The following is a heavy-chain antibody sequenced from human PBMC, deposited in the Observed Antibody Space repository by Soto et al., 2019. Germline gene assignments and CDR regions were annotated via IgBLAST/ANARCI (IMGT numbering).Heavy chain of an antibody. J-gene: IGHJ6*02. CDR3: ARILPITIFGVVHYGMDV. V-gene: IGHV3-23*01. CDR1: GFTFSSYA. D-gene: IGHD3-3*01. CDR2: ITDSGDST. Sequence: GGSLRLSCAASGFTFSSYAMSWVRQAPGKGLEWVSVITDSGDSTYYADSVKGRFTISRDNAKNSLYLQMNSLRAEDTTVYYCARILPITIFGVVHYGMDVWGQGTTVTVSS.